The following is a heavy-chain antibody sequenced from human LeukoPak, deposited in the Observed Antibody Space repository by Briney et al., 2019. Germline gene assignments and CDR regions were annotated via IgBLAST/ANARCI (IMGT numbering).Heavy chain of an antibody. CDR2: ISYDGSNK. CDR3: AKDGGPNYYYYYYMDV. Sequence: GGSLRLSCAASGFTFSSYGMHWVRQAPGKGLEWVAVISYDGSNKYYADSVKGRFTISRDNSKSTLYLQMNSLRAEDTAVYYCAKDGGPNYYYYYYMDVWGKGTTVTVSS. V-gene: IGHV3-30*18. CDR1: GFTFSSYG. D-gene: IGHD3-16*01. J-gene: IGHJ6*03.